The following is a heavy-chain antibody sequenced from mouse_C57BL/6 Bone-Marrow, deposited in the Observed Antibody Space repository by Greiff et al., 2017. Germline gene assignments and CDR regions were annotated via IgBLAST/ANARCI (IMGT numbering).Heavy chain of an antibody. CDR1: GFTFSSYA. J-gene: IGHJ1*03. Sequence: EVKLVESGEGLVKPGGSLKLSCAASGFTFSSYAMSWVRQTPEKRLEWVAYISSGGDYIYYADTVKGRFTISRDNARNTRYLQMSSLKSEDTAMYYCTRGTTVPHWYFDVWGTGTTVTVSS. CDR2: ISSGGDYI. V-gene: IGHV5-9-1*02. CDR3: TRGTTVPHWYFDV. D-gene: IGHD1-1*01.